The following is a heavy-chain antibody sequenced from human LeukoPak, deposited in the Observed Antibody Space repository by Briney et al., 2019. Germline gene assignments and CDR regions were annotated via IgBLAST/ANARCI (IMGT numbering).Heavy chain of an antibody. CDR2: IYTTGTT. CDR3: ARGRYGSGTYYNVYFDS. CDR1: GGSISDYY. V-gene: IGHV4-4*07. J-gene: IGHJ4*02. Sequence: SETLSLTCSVSGGSISDYYWSWIRQPAGKGLEWIGRIYTTGTTNYNPSLKSRITMSVDTSKNQFSLKLSSVTAADTAVYYCARGRYGSGTYYNVYFDSWGQGTLVTVSS. D-gene: IGHD3-10*01.